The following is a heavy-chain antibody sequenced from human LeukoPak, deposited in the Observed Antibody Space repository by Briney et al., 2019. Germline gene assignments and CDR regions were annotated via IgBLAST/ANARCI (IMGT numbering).Heavy chain of an antibody. CDR1: GFTFSSYW. V-gene: IGHV3-7*01. CDR3: ARDPYYYDSSGYYYGFDY. J-gene: IGHJ4*02. CDR2: IKQDGSEK. D-gene: IGHD3-22*01. Sequence: GSLRLSCAASGFTFSSYWMSWVRQAPGKGLEWVANIKQDGSEKYYVDSVKGRFTISRDNAKNSLYLQMNSLRAEDTAVYYCARDPYYYDSSGYYYGFDYWGQGTLVTVSS.